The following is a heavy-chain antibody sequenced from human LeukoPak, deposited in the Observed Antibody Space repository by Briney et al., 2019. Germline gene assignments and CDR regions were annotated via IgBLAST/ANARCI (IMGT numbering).Heavy chain of an antibody. D-gene: IGHD1-26*01. Sequence: SETLSLTCTVSGGSISSYYWSWIRQPPGKGLEWIGYIYYSGSTNYNPSLKGRATISVDTSKNQFSLKLSSVTAADTAVYYCARLVGNYYYGMDVWGQGTTVTVSS. CDR3: ARLVGNYYYGMDV. CDR1: GGSISSYY. J-gene: IGHJ6*02. CDR2: IYYSGST. V-gene: IGHV4-59*08.